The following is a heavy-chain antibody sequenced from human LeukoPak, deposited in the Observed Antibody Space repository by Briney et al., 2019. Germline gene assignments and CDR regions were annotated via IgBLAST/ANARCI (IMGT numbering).Heavy chain of an antibody. CDR3: ARRRDTGNFDY. D-gene: IGHD5-18*01. CDR2: VYYTGST. CDR1: GGSISSYY. V-gene: IGHV4-59*12. Sequence: PSETLSLTCTVSGGSISSYYWSWVRQPPGKGLEWIGFVYYTGSTNYSPSLKSRVTISVDTSKNQFSLKLSSVTAADTAVYYCARRRDTGNFDYWGQGTLVTVSS. J-gene: IGHJ4*02.